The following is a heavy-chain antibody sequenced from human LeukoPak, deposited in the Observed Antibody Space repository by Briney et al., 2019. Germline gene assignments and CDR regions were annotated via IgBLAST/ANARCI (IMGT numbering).Heavy chain of an antibody. Sequence: PWETLALTCAVCGGCFSGDYWSGVRQPPEKGLEWIGEINHSGSTNYNPSLKSRVTISVDTSKNQFSLKLSPVTAADTAVYYCAREGFPSYYWGQGTLVTVSS. CDR2: INHSGST. J-gene: IGHJ4*02. CDR1: GGCFSGDY. CDR3: AREGFPSYY. V-gene: IGHV4-34*01.